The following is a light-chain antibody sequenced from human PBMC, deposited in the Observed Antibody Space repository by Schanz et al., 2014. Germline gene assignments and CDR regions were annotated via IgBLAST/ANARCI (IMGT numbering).Light chain of an antibody. CDR3: SSYAGTNNLV. CDR1: SSDVGSYNL. Sequence: QSALTQPASVSGSPGQSITISCTGTSSDVGSYNLVSWYQHHPGKAPKLMIYEGSKRPSGVSNRFSGSKSGNTASLTISGLQTEDEAAYYCSSYAGTNNLVFGGGTKLTVL. CDR2: EGS. V-gene: IGLV2-14*02. J-gene: IGLJ2*01.